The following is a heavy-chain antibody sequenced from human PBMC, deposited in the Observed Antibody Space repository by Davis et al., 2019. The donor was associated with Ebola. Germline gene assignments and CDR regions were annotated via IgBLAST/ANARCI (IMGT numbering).Heavy chain of an antibody. V-gene: IGHV4-59*01. CDR1: GASISDYF. D-gene: IGHD1-1*01. CDR2: IDYSGFT. CDR3: ARANWNDWFDP. J-gene: IGHJ5*02. Sequence: SETLSLTCTLSGASISDYFWSWIRQPPGKGLEWIAYIDYSGFTNYNPSLKSRFTISVDSSKNQFSLKLSSVTAADTAVYYCARANWNDWFDPWGQGTLVTVSS.